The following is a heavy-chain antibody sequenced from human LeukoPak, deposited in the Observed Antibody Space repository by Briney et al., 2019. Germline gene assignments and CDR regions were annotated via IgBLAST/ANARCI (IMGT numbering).Heavy chain of an antibody. V-gene: IGHV3-7*01. D-gene: IGHD2-15*01. CDR2: IKQDGSEK. CDR3: AREGDYYCSGGSCYDY. Sequence: GGSLRLSCAASGFTFSSYWMSWVRQAPGKGLEWVANIKQDGSEKYYVDSVKGRFTISRDNAKNSLYMQMNSLRAEDTAVYYCAREGDYYCSGGSCYDYWGQGTLVTVSS. CDR1: GFTFSSYW. J-gene: IGHJ4*02.